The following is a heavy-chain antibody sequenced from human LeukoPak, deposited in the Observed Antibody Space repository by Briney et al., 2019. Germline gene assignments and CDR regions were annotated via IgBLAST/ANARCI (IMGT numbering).Heavy chain of an antibody. D-gene: IGHD1-7*01. CDR2: IYTSGST. Sequence: PSETLSLTCTVSGVSISSGSYYWSWIRQPAGKGLEWIGRIYTSGSTNYNPSLKSRVTISVDTSKNQFSLKLSSVTAADTAVYYCARSANNWNYLYYFDYWGQGTLVTVSS. CDR1: GVSISSGSYY. CDR3: ARSANNWNYLYYFDY. J-gene: IGHJ4*02. V-gene: IGHV4-61*02.